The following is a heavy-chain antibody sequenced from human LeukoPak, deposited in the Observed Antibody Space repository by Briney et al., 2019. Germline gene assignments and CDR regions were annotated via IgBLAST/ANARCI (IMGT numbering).Heavy chain of an antibody. J-gene: IGHJ2*01. V-gene: IGHV3-30*02. Sequence: GGSLRLSCAASGFTFSSYGMHWVRQAPGKGLVGVAFIRYGGSSKYYADSVKGRFTISRDNSKNTLYLQMNSLRAEDTAVYYCAKGNESKYCSSTSCYSRYFDLWGRGTLVTVSS. CDR2: IRYGGSSK. CDR3: AKGNESKYCSSTSCYSRYFDL. D-gene: IGHD2-2*01. CDR1: GFTFSSYG.